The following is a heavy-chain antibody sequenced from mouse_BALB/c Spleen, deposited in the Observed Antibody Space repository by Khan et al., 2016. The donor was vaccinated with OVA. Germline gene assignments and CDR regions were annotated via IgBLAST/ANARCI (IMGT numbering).Heavy chain of an antibody. CDR3: ARGNYYGYAMDY. D-gene: IGHD1-1*01. J-gene: IGHJ4*01. CDR2: ISYSGST. CDR1: GYSITSNYA. Sequence: EVQLQESGPSLVKPSQSLSLTCTVTGYSITSNYAWNWIRQFPGNKLEWMGYISYSGSTSYNPSLKSRISITRDTSKNQFFLQLNSVTTEDTATYYCARGNYYGYAMDYWGQGTSVPVSS. V-gene: IGHV3-2*02.